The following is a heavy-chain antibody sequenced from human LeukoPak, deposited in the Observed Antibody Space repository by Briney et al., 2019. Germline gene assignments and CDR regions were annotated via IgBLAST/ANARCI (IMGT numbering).Heavy chain of an antibody. J-gene: IGHJ4*02. CDR2: ISYDGSNK. Sequence: GGSLRLSCAASGFTFSSYAMHWVRQAPGKGLEWVAVISYDGSNKYYADSVKGRFTISRDNSKNTLYLQMNSLRADDTAKYYCAKDLNYGDLFDYWGQGTLVTVSS. CDR3: AKDLNYGDLFDY. CDR1: GFTFSSYA. V-gene: IGHV3-30*04. D-gene: IGHD4-17*01.